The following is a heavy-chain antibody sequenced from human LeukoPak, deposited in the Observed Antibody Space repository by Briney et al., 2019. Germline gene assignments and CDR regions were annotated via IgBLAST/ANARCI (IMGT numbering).Heavy chain of an antibody. V-gene: IGHV4-39*02. CDR1: GGSIRSSSYY. D-gene: IGHD5-12*01. Sequence: SETLSLTCSVSGGSIRSSSYYWAWIRQPPGKGLEWIATGHYSGGTFYNPSLKSRLTLSIDTSKNLFSLQVTSVTAADTAMYYCVRGQGAFGGYEWANWFDPWGQGTLVTVSS. J-gene: IGHJ5*02. CDR3: VRGQGAFGGYEWANWFDP. CDR2: GHYSGGT.